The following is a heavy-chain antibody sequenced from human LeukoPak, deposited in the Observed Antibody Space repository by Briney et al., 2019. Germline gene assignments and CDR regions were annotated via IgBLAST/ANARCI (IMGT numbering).Heavy chain of an antibody. J-gene: IGHJ4*02. CDR3: AKVSWANYFDY. V-gene: IGHV3-23*01. D-gene: IGHD6-13*01. CDR1: GFTFSSYA. CDR2: ISGSGDTT. Sequence: QPGGSLRLSCAVSGFTFSSYAMSWVRQAPGKGLEWVSTISGSGDTTYSADSVRGRFTISRDNSKNTLYLQMNSLRAEDTAIYYCAKVSWANYFDYWGQGTLVTVSS.